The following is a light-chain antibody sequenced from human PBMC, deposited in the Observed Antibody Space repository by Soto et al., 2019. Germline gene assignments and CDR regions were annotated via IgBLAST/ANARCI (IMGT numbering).Light chain of an antibody. J-gene: IGLJ1*01. CDR1: SSDIGGYNY. CDR2: DVT. V-gene: IGLV2-14*01. Sequence: QSVLTQPASVSGSPGQSIAISCTGTSSDIGGYNYVSWYQQHPGKAPKLMIRDVTTRPSGVSNRFSGSKSGNTASLTISGLQAEDEADYYCTSYTTSNTLVFGAGTKVTVL. CDR3: TSYTTSNTLV.